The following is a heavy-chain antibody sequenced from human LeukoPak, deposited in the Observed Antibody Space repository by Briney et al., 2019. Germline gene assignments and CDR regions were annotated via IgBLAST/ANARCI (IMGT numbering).Heavy chain of an antibody. CDR3: ARVPDSNGWYSSFDY. CDR2: IYPGDSDT. Sequence: GESLKISCKGSGYSFTSYWIGWVRQMPGKGLEWMGIIYPGDSDTRYSPSFQGQVTISADKSISTAYPQWSSLKASDTAMYYCARVPDSNGWYSSFDYWGQGTLVTVSS. D-gene: IGHD6-19*01. V-gene: IGHV5-51*01. CDR1: GYSFTSYW. J-gene: IGHJ4*02.